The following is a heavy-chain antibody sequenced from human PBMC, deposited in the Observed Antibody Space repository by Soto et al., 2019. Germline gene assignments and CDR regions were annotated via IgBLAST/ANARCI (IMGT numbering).Heavy chain of an antibody. V-gene: IGHV1-2*04. Sequence: ASVKVSCKASGYTFTGYYIHWVRQAPGQGLEWMGWINPNSGDTNYAQKFQGWVTMTRDTSISTAYMELSRLRSDDSAVYYCARGELRNYYYYGIDLWGQGTTVTVSS. D-gene: IGHD1-26*01. J-gene: IGHJ6*02. CDR3: ARGELRNYYYYGIDL. CDR1: GYTFTGYY. CDR2: INPNSGDT.